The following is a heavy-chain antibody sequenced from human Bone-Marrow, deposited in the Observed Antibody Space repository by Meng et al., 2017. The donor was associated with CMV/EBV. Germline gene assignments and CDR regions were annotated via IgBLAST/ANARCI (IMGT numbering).Heavy chain of an antibody. CDR3: ARLGYDFWSCYPPSGGWFDP. CDR1: GFTFSSYW. CDR2: IKQDGSEK. V-gene: IGHV3-7*01. J-gene: IGHJ5*02. Sequence: GGSLRLSCAASGFTFSSYWMSWVRQAPGKGLEWVANIKQDGSEKYYVDSVKGRFTISRDNAKNSLYLQMNSLRAEDTAVYYCARLGYDFWSCYPPSGGWFDPWGQGTLVTVSS. D-gene: IGHD3-3*01.